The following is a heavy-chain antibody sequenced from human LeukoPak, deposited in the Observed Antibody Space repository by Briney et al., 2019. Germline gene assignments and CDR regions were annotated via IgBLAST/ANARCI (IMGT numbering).Heavy chain of an antibody. CDR2: IKQDGSEK. Sequence: GGSLRLSCAASGFTFSTSWMTWVRQAPGKGLEWVANIKQDGSEKYYVDSVKGRFTISRDNAKNSLYLQMNSLRAEDTAVYYCARDRGGELRRWFDPWGQGTLVTVSS. D-gene: IGHD1-26*01. CDR1: GFTFSTSW. CDR3: ARDRGGELRRWFDP. V-gene: IGHV3-7*01. J-gene: IGHJ5*02.